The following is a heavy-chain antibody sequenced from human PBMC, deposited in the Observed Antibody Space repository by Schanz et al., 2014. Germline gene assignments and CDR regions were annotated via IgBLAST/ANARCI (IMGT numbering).Heavy chain of an antibody. J-gene: IGHJ3*02. D-gene: IGHD3-9*01. CDR3: AFDRDDAYDI. CDR1: GYTFTGYY. Sequence: QVQLVQSGAEVKKPGASVKVSCQASGYTFTGYYMHWVRQAPGQGLEWMGQLNPNSGATIYAQNSQGRVTMTRDPSLSPAYMDLSSLISEDTAVYYCAFDRDDAYDIRGQGTTVTVSS. CDR2: LNPNSGAT. V-gene: IGHV1-2*06.